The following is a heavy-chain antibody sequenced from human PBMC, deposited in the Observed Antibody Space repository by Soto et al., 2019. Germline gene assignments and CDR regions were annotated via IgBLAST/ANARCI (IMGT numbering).Heavy chain of an antibody. D-gene: IGHD3-3*01. CDR2: INPSGGST. J-gene: IGHJ6*02. V-gene: IGHV1-46*01. Sequence: GASVKVSCKASGYTFTSYYMHWVRQAPGQGLEWMGIINPSGGSTSYAQKFQGRVTMTRDTSTSTVYMELSSLRSEDTAVYYCARAENPFDYDCGSGPDPNYYGMDVWGQGTTVNVAS. CDR1: GYTFTSYY. CDR3: ARAENPFDYDCGSGPDPNYYGMDV.